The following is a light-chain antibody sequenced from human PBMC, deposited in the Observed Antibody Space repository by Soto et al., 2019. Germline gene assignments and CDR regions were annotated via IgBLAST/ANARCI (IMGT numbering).Light chain of an antibody. CDR3: QPYNNWPLT. V-gene: IGKV3-15*01. CDR2: DTS. Sequence: EVVMTQSPDTLSVSPGERATLSCRASQSVSSNLAWYQQKLGQTPRLLIYDTSTRATGVPTRFSGSRSGAEFTLTINSLQSEDFAVYYCQPYNNWPLTFGGGTKVDIK. J-gene: IGKJ4*01. CDR1: QSVSSN.